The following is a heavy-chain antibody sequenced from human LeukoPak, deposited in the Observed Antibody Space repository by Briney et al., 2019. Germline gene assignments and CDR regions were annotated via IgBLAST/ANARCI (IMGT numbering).Heavy chain of an antibody. V-gene: IGHV1-8*01. CDR1: GYTFTSYD. Sequence: ASVKVSCKASGYTFTSYDINWVRQATGQGLEWMGWMNPNSGNTGYAQKFQGRVTMTRNTSISTAYMELSSLRSEDTAVYYCARTSLYESYCSGGSCYSRYYYYMDVWGKGTTVTVSS. CDR2: MNPNSGNT. J-gene: IGHJ6*03. D-gene: IGHD2-15*01. CDR3: ARTSLYESYCSGGSCYSRYYYYMDV.